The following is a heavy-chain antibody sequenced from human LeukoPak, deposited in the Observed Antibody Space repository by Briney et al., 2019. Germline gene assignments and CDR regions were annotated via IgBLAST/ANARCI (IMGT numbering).Heavy chain of an antibody. Sequence: PSETLSLTCSVSGGSISSYYWSWVRQAPGKGLEWIGCFYNSGSTTYNPSVESRATVSVDTSRPQFSLELISVTAADTAVYYCARGRIAARPPDYWGQGTLVTVSS. D-gene: IGHD6-6*01. CDR3: ARGRIAARPPDY. CDR1: GGSISSYY. J-gene: IGHJ4*02. V-gene: IGHV4-59*01. CDR2: FYNSGST.